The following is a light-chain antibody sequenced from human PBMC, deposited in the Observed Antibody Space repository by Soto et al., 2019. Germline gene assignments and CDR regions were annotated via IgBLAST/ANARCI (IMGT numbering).Light chain of an antibody. CDR3: QQYDSSPRT. CDR2: GTS. V-gene: IGKV3-20*01. J-gene: IGKJ1*01. CDR1: QSVSSYS. Sequence: ENVLTQSPGTLSLSPGERATLSCRASQSVSSYSLAWYQQKPGQAPRLVMYGTSNRATGIPDRFSGSGSGTDFTLTISRLEPEDFAVYYCQQYDSSPRTFGKGTKVDIK.